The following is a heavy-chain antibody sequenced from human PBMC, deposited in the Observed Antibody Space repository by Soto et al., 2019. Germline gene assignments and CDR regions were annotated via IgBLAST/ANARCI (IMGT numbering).Heavy chain of an antibody. CDR1: GFTFSSHA. CDR3: VKEESGGSGSYRVANDFDI. V-gene: IGHV3-64D*06. D-gene: IGHD1-26*01. Sequence: GGSLRLSCSASGFTFSSHAMHWVRQAPGKGLEYVSAISSNGGSTYYADSVTGRFTISRDNSKNTLSLQMSSLRAEDTAVYYCVKEESGGSGSYRVANDFDIWGQGTMVSVSS. CDR2: ISSNGGST. J-gene: IGHJ3*02.